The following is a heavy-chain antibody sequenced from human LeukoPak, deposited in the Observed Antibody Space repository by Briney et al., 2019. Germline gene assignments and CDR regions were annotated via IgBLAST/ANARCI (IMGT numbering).Heavy chain of an antibody. CDR2: ISGSGGST. V-gene: IGHV3-23*01. CDR1: GFTFSSYA. CDR3: AKGEMATTLFDY. D-gene: IGHD5-24*01. J-gene: IGHJ4*02. Sequence: GSLRLSCAASGFTFSSYAMSWVRQAPGKGLEWVSAISGSGGSTYYADSVKGRFTISRDNSKNTLYLQMNSLRAEDTAVYYCAKGEMATTLFDYWGQGTLVTVSS.